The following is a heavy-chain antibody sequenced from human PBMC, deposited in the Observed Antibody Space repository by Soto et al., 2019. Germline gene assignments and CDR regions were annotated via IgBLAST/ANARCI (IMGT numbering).Heavy chain of an antibody. V-gene: IGHV4-30-2*01. D-gene: IGHD3-22*01. Sequence: QLQLQESGSGLVKPSQTLSLTCAVSGGSISSGGYSWSWIRQPPGKGLEWIGYIYHSGSTYYNPSLKCRVTISVDRSKNQFSLKLSSVTAADTAVYYCARATSYYYDSSGYYYFDYWGQGTLVTVSS. CDR1: GGSISSGGYS. J-gene: IGHJ4*02. CDR2: IYHSGST. CDR3: ARATSYYYDSSGYYYFDY.